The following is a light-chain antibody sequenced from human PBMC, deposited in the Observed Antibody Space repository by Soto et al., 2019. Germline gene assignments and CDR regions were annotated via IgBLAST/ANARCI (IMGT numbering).Light chain of an antibody. J-gene: IGLJ2*01. CDR2: DVG. CDR3: CSYAGSYTLVV. CDR1: SNDVGVYNY. V-gene: IGLV2-11*01. Sequence: QSVLTQPRSGSGSPGQSVTISCTGTSNDVGVYNYVSWYQHHPGKAPKLMIYDVGKRPSGVPDRFSGSKSGNTASLTISGLQAEDEADYYCCSYAGSYTLVVFGGGTKLTVL.